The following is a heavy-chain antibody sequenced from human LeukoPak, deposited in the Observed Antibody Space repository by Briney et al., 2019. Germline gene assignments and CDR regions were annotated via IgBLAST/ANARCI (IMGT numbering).Heavy chain of an antibody. Sequence: SETLSLTCTVSGDSIITTSDWWGWVRQPPGRGLEWLGSIFHDGSTHHGQCLRSRLNLSVDTSKNQFSLKLPFVTAADTAVYYRARQRGVGRWYFDFWGQGTLVTVFS. J-gene: IGHJ4*02. V-gene: IGHV4-39*01. CDR1: GDSIITTSDW. D-gene: IGHD1-26*01. CDR3: ARQRGVGRWYFDF. CDR2: IFHDGST.